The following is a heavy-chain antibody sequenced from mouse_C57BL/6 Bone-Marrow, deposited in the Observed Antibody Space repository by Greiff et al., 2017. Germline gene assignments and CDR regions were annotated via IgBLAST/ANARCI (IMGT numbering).Heavy chain of an antibody. V-gene: IGHV1-42*01. CDR1: GYSFTGYY. J-gene: IGHJ3*01. CDR2: INPSTGGT. Sequence: VQLQQSGPELVKLGASVKISCKASGYSFTGYYMNWVKQSPEKSLEWIGEINPSTGGTTYNQKFKAKATLTVDKSSSTAYMQLKSVTSEGSAHYYCARCIPRWPFAYCGQGTLFTVSA. CDR3: ARCIPRWPFAY.